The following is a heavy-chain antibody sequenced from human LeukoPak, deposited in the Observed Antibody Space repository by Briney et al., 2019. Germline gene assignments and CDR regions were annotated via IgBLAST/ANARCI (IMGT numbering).Heavy chain of an antibody. V-gene: IGHV4-39*07. D-gene: IGHD3-3*01. CDR3: ARAHSRRGKTYYDFWSGYYSSWFDP. CDR1: GGSISSSSYY. Sequence: ASETLSLTCTVSGGSISSSSYYWGWIRQPPGKGLEWIGEINHSGSTNYNPSLKSRVTISVDTSKNQFSLKLSSVTAADTAVYYCARAHSRRGKTYYDFWSGYYSSWFDPWGQGTLVTVSS. J-gene: IGHJ5*02. CDR2: INHSGST.